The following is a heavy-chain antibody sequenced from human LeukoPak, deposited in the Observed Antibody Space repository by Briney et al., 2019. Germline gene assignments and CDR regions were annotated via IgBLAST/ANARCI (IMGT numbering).Heavy chain of an antibody. V-gene: IGHV3-74*01. CDR1: GFTFSNYW. Sequence: PGGSLRLSCAASGFTFSNYWMHWIRHVPGKGLVWVSHIKYDGSATNYADSVKGRFTISRDNAKNTLYLQMNSLRAEDTAVYYCVSGFLRSGYNFDYWGQGALVTVSS. CDR2: IKYDGSAT. D-gene: IGHD3-3*01. J-gene: IGHJ4*02. CDR3: VSGFLRSGYNFDY.